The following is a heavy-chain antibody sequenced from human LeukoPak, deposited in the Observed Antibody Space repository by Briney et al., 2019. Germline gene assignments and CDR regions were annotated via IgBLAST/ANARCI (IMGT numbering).Heavy chain of an antibody. D-gene: IGHD3-22*01. J-gene: IGHJ4*02. CDR2: IIPIFGTA. CDR1: GVTFNRNG. CDR3: ARDVPYDSSGYPLGY. Sequence: SVKVSCKASGVTFNRNGVTWVRQAPGQGLEWMGRIIPIFGTADYAQKFQGRVTITTDESTSTAYMELSSLRSEDTAVYYCARDVPYDSSGYPLGYWGQGTLVTVSS. V-gene: IGHV1-69*05.